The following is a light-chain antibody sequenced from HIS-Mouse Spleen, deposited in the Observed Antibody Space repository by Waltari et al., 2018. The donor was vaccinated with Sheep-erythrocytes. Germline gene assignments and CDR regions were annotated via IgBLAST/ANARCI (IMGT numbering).Light chain of an antibody. CDR2: SNN. J-gene: IGLJ1*01. V-gene: IGLV1-44*01. Sequence: QSVLTQPPSASGTPGQRVTISCSGSSSNIGSNTVNWYQQPPGTAPKPLSYSNNQRPSGVPGRFSGSKSGTSASLAISGLQSEDEADYYCAAWDDSLNGPVFGTGTKVTVL. CDR1: SSNIGSNT. CDR3: AAWDDSLNGPV.